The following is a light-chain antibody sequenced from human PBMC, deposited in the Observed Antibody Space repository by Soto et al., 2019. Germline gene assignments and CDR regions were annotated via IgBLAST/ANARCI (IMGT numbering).Light chain of an antibody. V-gene: IGKV3-15*01. CDR2: GAS. Sequence: EIVMTQSPATLSVSPGERATLSCRASQSVSRNLAWYRQKPGQAPRLLIYGASTRATGTPDRFSGSGSGTDFTLTISRLAPEDFAVYYCQQYEDSPVTFGQGTKVDIK. CDR3: QQYEDSPVT. CDR1: QSVSRN. J-gene: IGKJ1*01.